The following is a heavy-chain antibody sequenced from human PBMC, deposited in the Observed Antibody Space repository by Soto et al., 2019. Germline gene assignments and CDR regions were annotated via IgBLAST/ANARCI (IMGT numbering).Heavy chain of an antibody. J-gene: IGHJ4*02. CDR3: AKTTHYYDSSGYYWSPDY. CDR2: ISYDGSNK. CDR1: GFTFSSYG. D-gene: IGHD3-22*01. Sequence: LRLSCAASGFTFSSYGMHWVRQAPGKGLEWVAVISYDGSNKYYADSVKGRFTISRDNSKNTLYLQMNSLRAEDTAVYYCAKTTHYYDSSGYYWSPDYWGQGTLVTVSS. V-gene: IGHV3-30*18.